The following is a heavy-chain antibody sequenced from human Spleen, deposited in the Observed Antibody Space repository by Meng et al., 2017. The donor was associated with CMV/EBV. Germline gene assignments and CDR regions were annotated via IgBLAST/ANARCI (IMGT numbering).Heavy chain of an antibody. Sequence: AASGFTFSPYAMNWVRQAPGKGLEWVSSISTSSAFIYYADSVKGRVTISRDDGKNSVYLQMNSLRAEDTAVYYCARHSTEATISDYWGQGTLVTVSS. CDR3: ARHSTEATISDY. V-gene: IGHV3-21*01. CDR1: GFTFSPYA. CDR2: ISTSSAFI. D-gene: IGHD5-12*01. J-gene: IGHJ4*02.